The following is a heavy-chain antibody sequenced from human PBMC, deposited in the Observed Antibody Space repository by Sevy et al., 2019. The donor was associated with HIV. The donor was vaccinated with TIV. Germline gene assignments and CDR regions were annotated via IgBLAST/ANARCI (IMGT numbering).Heavy chain of an antibody. CDR2: ITAGGGTK. J-gene: IGHJ4*02. V-gene: IGHV3-23*01. CDR1: GFTFNNHV. Sequence: GGSLRLSCTASGFTFNNHVMSWVRQAPGKGLEWVSTITAGGGTKYYANSVKGRFTISRDNSQNTLYLQMNSLSAEDTAVYYCAKGRVTGTVNFDYWGQGTLVTVSS. CDR3: AKGRVTGTVNFDY. D-gene: IGHD1-1*01.